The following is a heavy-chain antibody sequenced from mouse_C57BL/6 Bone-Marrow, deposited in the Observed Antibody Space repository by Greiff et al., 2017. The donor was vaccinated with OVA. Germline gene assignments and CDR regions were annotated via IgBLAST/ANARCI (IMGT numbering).Heavy chain of an antibody. V-gene: IGHV5-4*01. Sequence: DVMLVESGGGLVKPGGSLKLSCAASGFTFSSYAMSWVRQTPEKRLEWVATISDGGSYTYYPDNVKGRFTISRDNAKNNLYLQMSHLKSEDTAMYYCARDGSSGYLFAYWGQGTLVTVSA. CDR2: ISDGGSYT. CDR3: ARDGSSGYLFAY. J-gene: IGHJ3*01. D-gene: IGHD3-2*02. CDR1: GFTFSSYA.